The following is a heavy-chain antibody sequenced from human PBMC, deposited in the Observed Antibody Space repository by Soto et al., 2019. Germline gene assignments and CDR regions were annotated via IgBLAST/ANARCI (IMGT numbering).Heavy chain of an antibody. D-gene: IGHD5-18*01. Sequence: GGSLRLSCAASGFTFSSYGMHWVRQAPGKGLEWVAVISYDGSNKYYADSVKGRFTISRDNSKNTLYLQMNSLRAEDTAVYYCAKDPGYSYGYADYWGQGTLVTVSS. CDR3: AKDPGYSYGYADY. CDR1: GFTFSSYG. V-gene: IGHV3-30*18. J-gene: IGHJ4*02. CDR2: ISYDGSNK.